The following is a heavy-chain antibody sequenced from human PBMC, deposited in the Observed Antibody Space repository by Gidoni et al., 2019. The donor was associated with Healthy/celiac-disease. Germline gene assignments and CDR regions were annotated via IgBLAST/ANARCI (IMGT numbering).Heavy chain of an antibody. CDR2: IKSKTDGGTT. J-gene: IGHJ3*02. Sequence: EVQLVESGGGLVKPGGSLRLSCAAAVFTFSNARMSRVRQAPGKGLEWVGRIKSKTDGGTTDYAAPVKGRFTISRDDSKNTLYLQMTSLKTEDTAVYYCTTEYYYDSSGHDAFDIWGQGTMVTVSS. CDR3: TTEYYYDSSGHDAFDI. CDR1: VFTFSNAR. V-gene: IGHV3-15*01. D-gene: IGHD3-22*01.